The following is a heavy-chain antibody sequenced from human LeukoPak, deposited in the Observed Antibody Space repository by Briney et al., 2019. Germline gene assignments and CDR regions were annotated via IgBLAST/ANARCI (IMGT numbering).Heavy chain of an antibody. J-gene: IGHJ4*02. V-gene: IGHV5-51*01. CDR1: GYSFTSSW. Sequence: GGSLKISWKGSGYSFTSSWIGWVRQMPEKGLEWMGIIYPGDSDTRYSPSFQGQVTISADKSISTAYLQWSSLKASDTAMYYCARPISDCSSTSCALFDYWGQGTLVTVSS. CDR3: ARPISDCSSTSCALFDY. CDR2: IYPGDSDT. D-gene: IGHD2-2*01.